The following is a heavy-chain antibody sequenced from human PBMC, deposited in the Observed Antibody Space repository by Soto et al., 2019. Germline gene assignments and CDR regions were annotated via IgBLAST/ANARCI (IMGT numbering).Heavy chain of an antibody. CDR3: ARGGLGYCSGGSCYSAELSRYYYGMDV. CDR1: GGSISSGGDY. Sequence: SETLSLTCTVSGGSISSGGDYWSWIRQRPGKGLEWIGYIYYSGSTYYNPSLKSRVTISVDTSKNQFSLKLSSVTAADTAVYYCARGGLGYCSGGSCYSAELSRYYYGMDVWGQGTTVTVSS. V-gene: IGHV4-31*03. D-gene: IGHD2-15*01. J-gene: IGHJ6*02. CDR2: IYYSGST.